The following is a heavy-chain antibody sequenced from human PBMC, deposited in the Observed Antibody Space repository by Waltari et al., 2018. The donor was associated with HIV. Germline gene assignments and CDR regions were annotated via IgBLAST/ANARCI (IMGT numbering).Heavy chain of an antibody. CDR3: ARYGGTTHKAFEY. D-gene: IGHD1-1*01. CDR2: ISYTGGT. CDR1: DGAISNFF. J-gene: IGHJ4*02. V-gene: IGHV4-59*01. Sequence: QVQLQESGPGLVKPSEPLSLTCTVSDGAISNFFWSWIRQPPAKGLEVIGYISYTGGTSDNPSRKSRVTISLDTSQNQFAQKLTFRTDADTAVYYCARYGGTTHKAFEYWGQGTPVTVSS.